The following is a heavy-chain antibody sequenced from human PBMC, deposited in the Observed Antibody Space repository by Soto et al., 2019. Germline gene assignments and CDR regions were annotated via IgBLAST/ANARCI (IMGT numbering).Heavy chain of an antibody. D-gene: IGHD6-13*01. CDR1: GFTFSSYA. CDR2: ITKNGDST. CDR3: AKAASWTPPYYFDY. V-gene: IGHV3-23*01. J-gene: IGHJ4*02. Sequence: EVQLLESGGGLVQPGGSLRLSCAASGFTFSSYAMTWVRQAPGKGLEWVSTITKNGDSTHYADSVEGRITIARDNSKDTLYLQMNSRRAEDTAVYYCAKAASWTPPYYFDYWGQGTLVTVSS.